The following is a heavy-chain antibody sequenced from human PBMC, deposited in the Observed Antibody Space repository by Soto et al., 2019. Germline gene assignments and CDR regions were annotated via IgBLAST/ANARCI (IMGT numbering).Heavy chain of an antibody. CDR2: ISYDGSYK. V-gene: IGHV3-30*18. J-gene: IGHJ6*02. CDR3: AKEPEGYCSSTRCYTYHGLDV. D-gene: IGHD2-2*01. CDR1: GFTFSSYV. Sequence: QVHLVESGGGVVQPGRSLRLSCAASGFTFSSYVMHWVRQAPGKGLEWVAVISYDGSYKYYADSVKGRFTISRDNSKHTLNLQMSTLRVEDTAVYYCAKEPEGYCSSTRCYTYHGLDVWGQGTTVTVSS.